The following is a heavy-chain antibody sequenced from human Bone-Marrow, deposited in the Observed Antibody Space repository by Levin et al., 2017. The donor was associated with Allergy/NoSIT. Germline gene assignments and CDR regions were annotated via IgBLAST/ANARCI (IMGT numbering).Heavy chain of an antibody. CDR1: GFAFSNYW. V-gene: IGHV3-74*01. CDR2: INRGGTST. J-gene: IGHJ4*02. Sequence: GESLKISCAASGFAFSNYWMHWVRQAPGKGLVWVSRINRGGTSTTYADSVKGRFTISRDNAKNTLYLQMNNLRAEDTAVYYCARDPFAYNFGSGSYLDYWGQGTLVSVSS. CDR3: ARDPFAYNFGSGSYLDY. D-gene: IGHD3-10*01.